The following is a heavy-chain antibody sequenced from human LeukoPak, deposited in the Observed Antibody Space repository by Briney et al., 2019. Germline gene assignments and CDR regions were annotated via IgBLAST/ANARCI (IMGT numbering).Heavy chain of an antibody. D-gene: IGHD6-19*01. Sequence: GRSLRLSCAASGFTFDDYAMHWVRQAPGKGLEWVSGISWNSGSIGYADSVKGRFTISRDNAKNSLYPQMNSLRAEDMALYYCAKGSSGWYYYFDCWGQGTLVTASS. J-gene: IGHJ4*02. CDR3: AKGSSGWYYYFDC. CDR1: GFTFDDYA. CDR2: ISWNSGSI. V-gene: IGHV3-9*03.